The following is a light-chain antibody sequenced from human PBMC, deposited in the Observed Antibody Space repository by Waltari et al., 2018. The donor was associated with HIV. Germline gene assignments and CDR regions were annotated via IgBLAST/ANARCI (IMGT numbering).Light chain of an antibody. CDR2: DVN. J-gene: IGLJ1*01. CDR1: SSDVGGFDF. Sequence: QSALTQPASVSGSPGQSITISCTGTSSDVGGFDFVSWYQQFPGKAPKVVIYDVNNRPSGVSDRFSGSKSGNTASLTISGLQAEDEADHYCDSHTNTFTRVFGTGTRVTVL. CDR3: DSHTNTFTRV. V-gene: IGLV2-14*01.